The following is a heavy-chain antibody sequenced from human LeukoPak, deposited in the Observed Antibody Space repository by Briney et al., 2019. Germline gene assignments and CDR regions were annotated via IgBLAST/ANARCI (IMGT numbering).Heavy chain of an antibody. J-gene: IGHJ4*02. Sequence: GASVKVSCTASGYTFTGYYMHWVRQAPGQGLEWMGWINPNSGGTNYAEKFQGRVTMTRDTSISTAYMELSRLRSDDTAVYYCVAAPPVAAPYYFDYWGQGTLVTVSS. CDR3: VAAPPVAAPYYFDY. CDR1: GYTFTGYY. CDR2: INPNSGGT. D-gene: IGHD6-19*01. V-gene: IGHV1-2*02.